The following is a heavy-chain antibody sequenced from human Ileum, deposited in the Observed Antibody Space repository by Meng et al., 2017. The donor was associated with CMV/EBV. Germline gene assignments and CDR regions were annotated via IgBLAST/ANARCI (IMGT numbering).Heavy chain of an antibody. J-gene: IGHJ4*02. Sequence: GESLKISCAASEFTFSSYAMHWVRQAPGKGLEWVAVISYDGSNKYYADSVKGRFTISRDNSKNTLYLQMNSLRAEDTAVYYCARGTYYDFWSGYYTWVYFDYWGQGTLVTVSS. CDR1: EFTFSSYA. D-gene: IGHD3-3*01. CDR3: ARGTYYDFWSGYYTWVYFDY. CDR2: ISYDGSNK. V-gene: IGHV3-30*04.